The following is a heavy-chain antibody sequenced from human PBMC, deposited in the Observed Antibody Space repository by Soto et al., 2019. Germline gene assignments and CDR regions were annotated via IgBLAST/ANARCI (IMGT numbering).Heavy chain of an antibody. V-gene: IGHV3-23*01. D-gene: IGHD3-3*01. CDR1: GFTFSSYA. CDR3: AKVSTIFVYYYYGMDV. Sequence: EVQLLESGGGLVQPGGSLRLSCAASGFTFSSYAMSWVRQAPGKGLEWVSAISGSGGSTYYADSVKGRFTISRDNSKNTLCLQMNSLRAEDTAVYYCAKVSTIFVYYYYGMDVWGQGTTVTVSS. CDR2: ISGSGGST. J-gene: IGHJ6*02.